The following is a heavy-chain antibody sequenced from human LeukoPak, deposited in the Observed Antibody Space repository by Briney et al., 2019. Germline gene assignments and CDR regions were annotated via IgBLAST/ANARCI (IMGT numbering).Heavy chain of an antibody. V-gene: IGHV3-30*03. D-gene: IGHD3-16*01. CDR2: IGDTGRAK. CDR3: AREAAWGNWYFDH. Sequence: GGSLRLSCVASGFTFSRHGMHWVRQAPGKGLEWVAVIGDTGRAKFYADSVEGRFTASRDNFKNTLYLEMNSLRYDDTALYYCAREAAWGNWYFDHWGRGTLVTVSS. CDR1: GFTFSRHG. J-gene: IGHJ2*01.